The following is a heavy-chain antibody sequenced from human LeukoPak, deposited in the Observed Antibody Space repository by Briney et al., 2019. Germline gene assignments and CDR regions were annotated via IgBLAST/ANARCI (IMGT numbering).Heavy chain of an antibody. D-gene: IGHD3-16*01. CDR1: GGTFSSYA. Sequence: VASVKVSCKASGGTFSSYAISWVRQAPGQGLEWMGGIIPIFGTANYAQKFQGRVTITADESTSTAYMELSSLRSEDTAVYYCARDGVSRITLWSHPSSYYYYYMDVWGKGTTVTISS. CDR3: ARDGVSRITLWSHPSSYYYYYMDV. CDR2: IIPIFGTA. V-gene: IGHV1-69*13. J-gene: IGHJ6*03.